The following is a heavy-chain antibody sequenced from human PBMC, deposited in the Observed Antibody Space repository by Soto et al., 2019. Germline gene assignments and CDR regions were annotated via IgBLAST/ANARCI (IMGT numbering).Heavy chain of an antibody. CDR1: GFSFTTYW. J-gene: IGHJ3*01. Sequence: QLVQSGAAVKEPGESLKIACKGSGFSFTTYWIAWVRQMPGKGLEWMGSIHPGDSKTTYSPSFQGQVTISADKSISTAYLQWSSLKASDTAMYYCARDYYYGGNSDATDVWGQGTMVTVSS. D-gene: IGHD4-17*01. V-gene: IGHV5-51*03. CDR2: IHPGDSKT. CDR3: ARDYYYGGNSDATDV.